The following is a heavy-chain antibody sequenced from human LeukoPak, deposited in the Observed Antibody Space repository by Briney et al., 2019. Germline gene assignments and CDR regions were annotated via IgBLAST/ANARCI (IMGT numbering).Heavy chain of an antibody. J-gene: IGHJ4*02. Sequence: GGPLRLSCAASGFTFDDYTMHWVRQAPGKGLEWVSLIYWDGSTTHYADSVKGRFTISRDNSKNSLFLQMNSLKTEDTAFYYCATNYNYWGQGTLVTVSS. V-gene: IGHV3-43*01. CDR1: GFTFDDYT. CDR3: ATNYNY. D-gene: IGHD3-10*01. CDR2: IYWDGSTT.